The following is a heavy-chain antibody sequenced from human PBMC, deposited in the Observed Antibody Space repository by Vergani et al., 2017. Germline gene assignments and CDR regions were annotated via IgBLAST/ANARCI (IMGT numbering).Heavy chain of an antibody. V-gene: IGHV3-21*01. J-gene: IGHJ4*02. CDR2: ISSSSSYI. CDR3: ARSEMATWLVFRSKKDGYNYLDY. D-gene: IGHD5-24*01. Sequence: EVQLVESGGGLVKPGGSLRLSCAASGFTFSSYSMNWVRQAPGKGLEWVSSISSSSSYIYYADSVKGRFTISRDNAKNSLYLQMNSLRAEDTAVYYCARSEMATWLVFRSKKDGYNYLDYWGQGTLVTVSS. CDR1: GFTFSSYS.